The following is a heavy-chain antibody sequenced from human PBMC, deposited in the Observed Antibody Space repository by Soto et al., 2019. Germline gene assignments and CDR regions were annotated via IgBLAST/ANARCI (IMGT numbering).Heavy chain of an antibody. V-gene: IGHV3-74*01. J-gene: IGHJ4*02. Sequence: EVQLVESGGGLVQPGGSLRLSCAGSGFTFSNYWMHWVSQAPGKGLEWVSRIDHDGPRDSADSVWDRITRSRDNAENTMYLQMHSLSPEHTAVYYCVGDSHGDYWGQGTLVTVSS. CDR1: GFTFSNYW. CDR2: IDHDGPR. CDR3: VGDSHGDY.